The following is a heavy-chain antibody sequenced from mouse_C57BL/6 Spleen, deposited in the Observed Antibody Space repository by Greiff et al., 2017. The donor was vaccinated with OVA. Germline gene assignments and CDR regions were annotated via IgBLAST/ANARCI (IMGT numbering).Heavy chain of an antibody. D-gene: IGHD4-1*02. CDR1: GYAFSSSW. J-gene: IGHJ2*01. Sequence: VQLQESGPELVKPGASVKISCKASGYAFSSSWMNWVKQRPGKGLEWIGRIYPGDGDTNYNGKFKGKATLTADKSSSTAYMQLSSLTSEDSAVYFCARSFNWFDYWGQGTTLTVSS. CDR2: IYPGDGDT. CDR3: ARSFNWFDY. V-gene: IGHV1-82*01.